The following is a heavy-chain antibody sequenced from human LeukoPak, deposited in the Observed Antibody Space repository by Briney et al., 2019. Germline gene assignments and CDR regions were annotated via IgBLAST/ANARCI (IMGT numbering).Heavy chain of an antibody. CDR2: INPKSGGR. J-gene: IGHJ4*02. D-gene: IGHD2-2*01. V-gene: IGHV1-2*02. CDR3: ATGERLVPAAMWFDY. CDR1: GYTFTDYY. Sequence: ASVKVSCKASGYTFTDYYMHWVRQAPGQGREWMGWINPKSGGRSYAQRFQGRVTMTRDTSISTAYMELSRLRSDDTAVYYCATGERLVPAAMWFDYWGQGTLVTVSS.